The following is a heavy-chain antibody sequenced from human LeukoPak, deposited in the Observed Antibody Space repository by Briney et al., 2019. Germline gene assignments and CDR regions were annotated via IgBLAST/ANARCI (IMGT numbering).Heavy chain of an antibody. V-gene: IGHV3-23*01. CDR3: ASPIGAYSSSWDYFDY. D-gene: IGHD6-13*01. J-gene: IGHJ4*02. CDR2: ISNSGVST. CDR1: GFTFSSYA. Sequence: GGSLRLSCTASGFTFSSYAMTWVRQAPGMGPEWVSGISNSGVSTYYADSVKGRFTISRDNSKNTLYLRMNSLRAEDTAVYYCASPIGAYSSSWDYFDYWGQGTLVTVSS.